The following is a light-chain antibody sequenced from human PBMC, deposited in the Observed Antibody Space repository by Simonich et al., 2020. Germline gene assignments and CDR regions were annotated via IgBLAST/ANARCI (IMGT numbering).Light chain of an antibody. CDR3: QQYYSTPT. V-gene: IGKV4-1*01. CDR2: WAS. Sequence: DIVMTQSPDSLAVSLGERATINCKSSQSVLYSSNNKNYLAWYQQKPGQPPKLLIYWASTRESGVPDRFSGSGSGTDFTLTFSSLQAEYVAVYYCQQYYSTPTFGQGTKLEIK. CDR1: QSVLYSSNNKNY. J-gene: IGKJ2*01.